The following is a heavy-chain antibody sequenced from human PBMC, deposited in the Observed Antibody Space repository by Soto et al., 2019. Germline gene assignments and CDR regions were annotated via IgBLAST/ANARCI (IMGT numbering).Heavy chain of an antibody. CDR3: AHRQVAKMRDSKGAFDV. CDR2: SYWDDDN. J-gene: IGHJ3*01. CDR1: GFSLSTPGVG. Sequence: QITLTESGPSLVKPTQTLTLTCTFSGFSLSTPGVGVGWIRQPPGKALEWLALSYWDDDNRYRPSLKTRLTIPKDTSKNQVVLTMTNMATVDTGTYYCAHRQVAKMRDSKGAFDVWGQGTLVTVSS. V-gene: IGHV2-5*02. D-gene: IGHD5-12*01.